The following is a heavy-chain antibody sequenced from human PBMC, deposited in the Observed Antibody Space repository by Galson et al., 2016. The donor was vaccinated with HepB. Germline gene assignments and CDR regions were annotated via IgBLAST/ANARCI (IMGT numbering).Heavy chain of an antibody. Sequence: SLRLSCAASGFVFSNFGLSWVRQAPGKGLEWAASISTRRTTYFADSVQGRFTISRDNSNNTLYLHMNGLRAEDMAVYYCAKERLVRRIFDHWGEGTLLTVSS. V-gene: IGHV3-23*01. CDR1: GFVFSNFG. J-gene: IGHJ4*02. CDR3: AKERLVRRIFDH. CDR2: ISTRRTT. D-gene: IGHD3-9*01.